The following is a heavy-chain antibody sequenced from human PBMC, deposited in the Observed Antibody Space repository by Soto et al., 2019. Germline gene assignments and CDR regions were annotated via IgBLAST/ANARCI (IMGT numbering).Heavy chain of an antibody. CDR2: INPSGGST. Sequence: QVQLVQSGAEVKKPGASVKVSCKASGYTFTSYYMHWLRQAPGQGLEWMGIINPSGGSTFYAQNFQGRVTMTRETSTSTVYMELSSLRSEDTAVYYCARGMTTVTSDAFDIWGQGTMVTVSS. CDR1: GYTFTSYY. D-gene: IGHD4-4*01. J-gene: IGHJ3*02. CDR3: ARGMTTVTSDAFDI. V-gene: IGHV1-46*01.